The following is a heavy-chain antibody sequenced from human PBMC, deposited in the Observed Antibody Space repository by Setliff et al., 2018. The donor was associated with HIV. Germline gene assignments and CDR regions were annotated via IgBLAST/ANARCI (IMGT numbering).Heavy chain of an antibody. CDR2: INPNSGGT. D-gene: IGHD1-1*01. J-gene: IGHJ3*02. CDR3: ARGQGWYSWNDQAFDI. CDR1: GYSFSGYY. Sequence: ASVKVSCKASGYSFSGYYMHWVRQAPGQGLEWMGGINPNSGGTNYAQKFQGRVTMTRDTSISTAYLELSRLRSDDTAVYYCARGQGWYSWNDQAFDIWGQGTMVTVSS. V-gene: IGHV1-2*02.